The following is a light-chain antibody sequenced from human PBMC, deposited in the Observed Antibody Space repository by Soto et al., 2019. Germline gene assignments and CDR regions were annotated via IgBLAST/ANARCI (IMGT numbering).Light chain of an antibody. V-gene: IGLV1-40*03. CDR1: ASNIGADYD. J-gene: IGLJ2*01. CDR3: QSYDNSLFLV. Sequence: QSALTQSPSVSGAPGQRVTISCTGSASNIGADYDVHWYQHLPGTAPKLLIYGNSNRPSGVPDRFSGSKSGASASLAITGLQAEDEADYYCQSYDNSLFLVFGGGTKLTVL. CDR2: GNS.